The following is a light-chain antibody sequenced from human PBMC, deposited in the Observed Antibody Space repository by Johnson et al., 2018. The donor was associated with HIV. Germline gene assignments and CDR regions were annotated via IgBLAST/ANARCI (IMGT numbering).Light chain of an antibody. CDR3: GTWDSRLSAYV. Sequence: VLTQPPSVSAAPGQKVTISCSGSSSNIGNNYVSWYQQLPGTAPKLLIYENNKRPSGIPDRFSGSKSGTSATLGITGLQTGDEADYYCGTWDSRLSAYVFGTGTKVTVL. CDR1: SSNIGNNY. J-gene: IGLJ1*01. V-gene: IGLV1-51*02. CDR2: ENN.